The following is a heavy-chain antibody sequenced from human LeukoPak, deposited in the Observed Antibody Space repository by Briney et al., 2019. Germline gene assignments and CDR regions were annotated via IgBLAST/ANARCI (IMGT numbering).Heavy chain of an antibody. J-gene: IGHJ4*02. Sequence: PSQTLSLTCTVSGGSISSGGYYWSWIRQHPGKGLEWIGYIYYSGSTYYNPSLKGRVTISVDTSKNQFSLKLSSVTAADTAVYYCARSVSYCSSTSCYGINFDYWGQGTLITVSS. CDR3: ARSVSYCSSTSCYGINFDY. V-gene: IGHV4-31*03. CDR1: GGSISSGGYY. CDR2: IYYSGST. D-gene: IGHD2-2*01.